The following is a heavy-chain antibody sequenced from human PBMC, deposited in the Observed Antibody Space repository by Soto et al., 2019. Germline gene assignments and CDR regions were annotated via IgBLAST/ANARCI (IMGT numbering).Heavy chain of an antibody. CDR2: ISYDGSNK. J-gene: IGHJ6*02. CDR1: GFTFSSYG. V-gene: IGHV3-30*18. Sequence: QVQLVESGGGVVQPGRSLRLSCAASGFTFSSYGMHWVRQAPGKGLEWVAVISYDGSNKYYADSVKGRFTISRDNSKNTLYLQMNSLRAEDTAVYYCAKSEGYYYYYGMDVWGQGTTVTVSS. CDR3: AKSEGYYYYYGMDV.